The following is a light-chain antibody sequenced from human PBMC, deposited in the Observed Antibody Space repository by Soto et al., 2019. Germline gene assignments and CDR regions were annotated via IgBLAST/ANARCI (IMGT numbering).Light chain of an antibody. CDR3: QQTHSVPLT. Sequence: DIQVTQSPATLSASVVDRVTITCLASQSISSYLNWYQQKPGKAPKLLIYAASILQNEVPSRFSGSGSGTDFTLSTTSLQFEDFATYYCQQTHSVPLTFGQGTRLEIK. CDR1: QSISSY. CDR2: AAS. J-gene: IGKJ5*01. V-gene: IGKV1-39*01.